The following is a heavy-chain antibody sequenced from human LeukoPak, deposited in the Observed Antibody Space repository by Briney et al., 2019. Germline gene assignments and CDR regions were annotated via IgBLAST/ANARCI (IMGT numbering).Heavy chain of an antibody. J-gene: IGHJ4*02. Sequence: SVKVSCKASGYTFTGYYMHGVRQAPGQGLEWMGWINPNSGGTNYAQKVQGMFTMTRDTSISPAYMELSRLRSDDTAVYYCARESWHDDEPGSTYFDYWGQGNLVPVSS. D-gene: IGHD1-1*01. CDR1: GYTFTGYY. V-gene: IGHV1-2*02. CDR2: INPNSGGT. CDR3: ARESWHDDEPGSTYFDY.